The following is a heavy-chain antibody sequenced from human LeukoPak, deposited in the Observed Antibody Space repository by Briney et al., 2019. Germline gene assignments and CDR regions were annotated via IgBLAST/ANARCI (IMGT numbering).Heavy chain of an antibody. V-gene: IGHV4-39*01. CDR1: GGSISSGSYY. CDR3: ARQKSSGTQPCDWFDS. Sequence: SETLSLTCTVSGGSISSGSYYWAWIRQPPGKGLEWIGSISYSGSTYYNPSLKGRDTISVDTSKNQFSLKLSSVTATDTAVYYWARQKSSGTQPCDWFDSWGQGPLVTVSS. J-gene: IGHJ5*01. D-gene: IGHD6-19*01. CDR2: ISYSGST.